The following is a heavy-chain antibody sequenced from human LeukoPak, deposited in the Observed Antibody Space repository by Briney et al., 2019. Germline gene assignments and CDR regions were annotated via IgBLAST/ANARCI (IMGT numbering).Heavy chain of an antibody. J-gene: IGHJ4*02. D-gene: IGHD5-18*01. CDR1: GFTLSSYA. V-gene: IGHV3-23*01. Sequence: PGGSLRLSRAPSGFTLSSYAMIWVRHAPGKGLEEVSDISGSGGSTYYAASVKGRFTISRDNSKNTLYLQMNSLRAEDTAVYYCAKAPGYSSYYFDYWGQGTLVTVSS. CDR3: AKAPGYSSYYFDY. CDR2: ISGSGGST.